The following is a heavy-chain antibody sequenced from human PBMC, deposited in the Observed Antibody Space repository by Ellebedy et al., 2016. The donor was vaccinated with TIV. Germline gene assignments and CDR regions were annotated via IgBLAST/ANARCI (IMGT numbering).Heavy chain of an antibody. V-gene: IGHV3-7*01. Sequence: PSETLSLTCAVSGGSISSSDWWRWVRQAPGKGLEWVATVKQDGTEKFYVDSVKGRFTISRDNAKNSLYLQLNSLRVDDTAMYYCATDKVCFTFDIWGRGTMVTVSS. J-gene: IGHJ3*02. CDR2: VKQDGTEK. CDR3: ATDKVCFTFDI. CDR1: GGSISSSDW.